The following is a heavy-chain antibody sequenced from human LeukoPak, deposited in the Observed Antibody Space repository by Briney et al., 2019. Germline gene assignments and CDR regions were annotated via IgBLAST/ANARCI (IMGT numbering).Heavy chain of an antibody. CDR1: GFTFSSYA. D-gene: IGHD1-7*01. CDR2: ISGSGDST. J-gene: IGHJ4*02. V-gene: IGHV3-23*01. CDR3: AKGSSVLNWNYVDYFDY. Sequence: PGGSLRLSCAASGFTFSSYAMSWVRQAPGKGLEWVSAISGSGDSTYYADSVKGRFTISRDNSKNTLYLQMSSLRADDTAIYYCAKGSSVLNWNYVDYFDYWGQGTLVTVSS.